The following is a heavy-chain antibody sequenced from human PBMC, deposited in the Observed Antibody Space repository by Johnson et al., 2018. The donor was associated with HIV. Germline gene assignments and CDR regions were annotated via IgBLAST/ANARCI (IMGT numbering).Heavy chain of an antibody. D-gene: IGHD6-6*01. CDR2: IRYDGSNK. CDR3: ARDRAPVYSSSSTPFDALDI. CDR1: GFTFSSYG. V-gene: IGHV3-30*02. J-gene: IGHJ3*02. Sequence: QVQLVESGGGLAQPAWSPRLSCAASGFTFSSYGMHWVRQAPGKGLEWVAFIRYDGSNKDYADSVKGRFTISRDNSKSTLYLQMNSLRVEDTAVYYCARDRAPVYSSSSTPFDALDIWGQGTVVSVSS.